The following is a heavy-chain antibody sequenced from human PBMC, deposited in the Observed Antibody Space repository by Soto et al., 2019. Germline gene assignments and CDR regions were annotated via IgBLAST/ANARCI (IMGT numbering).Heavy chain of an antibody. CDR1: GFTFSAYA. CDR2: ISASDGIT. CDR3: AKTLRSGWYATYDV. D-gene: IGHD6-19*01. Sequence: PGGSLRLSCAASGFTFSAYAMTWVRQAPGKGLEWVSVISASDGITYYADSVKGRFTISRDNSKNTLYLQMNNLRAEDTAIYYCAKTLRSGWYATYDVWGHGTTVTVS. V-gene: IGHV3-23*01. J-gene: IGHJ6*02.